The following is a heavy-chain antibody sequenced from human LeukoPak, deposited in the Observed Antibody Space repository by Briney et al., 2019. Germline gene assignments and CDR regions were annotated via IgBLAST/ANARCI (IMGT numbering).Heavy chain of an antibody. CDR3: ARLYCSSTSCYGGYAFDI. J-gene: IGHJ3*02. V-gene: IGHV4-39*07. D-gene: IGHD2-2*01. CDR2: IYYSGST. Sequence: SSETLSLTCTVSGGSISSSSYYWGWIRQPPGKGLEWIGSIYYSGSTYYNPSLKSRVTISVDTSKNQFSLKLSSVTAADTAVYYCARLYCSSTSCYGGYAFDIWGQGTMVTVSS. CDR1: GGSISSSSYY.